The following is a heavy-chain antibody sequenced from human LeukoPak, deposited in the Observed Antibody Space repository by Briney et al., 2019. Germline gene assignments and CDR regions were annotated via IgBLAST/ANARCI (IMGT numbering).Heavy chain of an antibody. CDR3: ARDRKFVVVVPAASDAFDI. D-gene: IGHD2-2*01. CDR2: IYTSGST. Sequence: PSQTLSLTCTVSGGSISSGSYYWSWIRQPAGKGLEWIGRIYTSGSTNYNPSLKSRVTMSVDTSKNQFSLKLSSVTAADTAVYYCARDRKFVVVVPAASDAFDIWGQGTMVTVSS. V-gene: IGHV4-61*02. CDR1: GGSISSGSYY. J-gene: IGHJ3*02.